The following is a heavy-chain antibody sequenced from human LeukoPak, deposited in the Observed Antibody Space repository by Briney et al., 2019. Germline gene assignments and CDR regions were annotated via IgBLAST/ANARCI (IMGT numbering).Heavy chain of an antibody. CDR2: IGTAGDT. CDR3: ARVRAAAGTPRGRGWYFDL. Sequence: PGGSLRLSCAASGFTFSSYDMHWVRQATGKGLEWVSAIGTAGDTYYPGSVKGRFTISRENAKNSLYLQMNSLRAGDTAVYYCARVRAAAGTPRGRGWYFDLWGRGTLVTVSS. D-gene: IGHD6-13*01. J-gene: IGHJ2*01. CDR1: GFTFSSYD. V-gene: IGHV3-13*01.